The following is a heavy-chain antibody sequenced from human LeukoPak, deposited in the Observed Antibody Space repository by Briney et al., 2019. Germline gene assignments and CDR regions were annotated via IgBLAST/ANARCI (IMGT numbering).Heavy chain of an antibody. CDR2: IWYDGSNK. CDR3: ARDHHKLTYYYDSSGYYFDY. Sequence: GGSLRLSCAASGFTFSSYGMHWVRQAPGKGLEWVAVIWYDGSNKYYADSVKGRFTISRDNSKNTLYLQMNSLRAEDTAVYYCARDHHKLTYYYDSSGYYFDYLGQGTLVTVSS. J-gene: IGHJ4*02. V-gene: IGHV3-33*01. CDR1: GFTFSSYG. D-gene: IGHD3-22*01.